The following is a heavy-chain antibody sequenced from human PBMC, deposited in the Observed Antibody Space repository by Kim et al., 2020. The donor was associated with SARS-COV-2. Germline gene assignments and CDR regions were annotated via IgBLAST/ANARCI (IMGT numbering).Heavy chain of an antibody. J-gene: IGHJ6*02. CDR1: GFTFSTYA. CDR3: ARGGGGEILTGYTRPYYYYVMDV. CDR2: SASTGDT. Sequence: GGSLRLSCVTSGFTFSTYAMHWVRQVPGKGLEWVAVSASTGDTYYLDSVKGRLTISREDAKNSLFLQMNSLTPGDTAVYYCARGGGGEILTGYTRPYYYYVMDVWGQGTPVTVSS. V-gene: IGHV3-13*01. D-gene: IGHD3-9*01.